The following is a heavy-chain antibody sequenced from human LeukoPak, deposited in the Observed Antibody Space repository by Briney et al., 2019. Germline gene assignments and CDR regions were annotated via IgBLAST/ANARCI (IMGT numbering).Heavy chain of an antibody. J-gene: IGHJ6*02. V-gene: IGHV3-9*01. CDR2: ISWNSGSI. CDR3: AKDLSIGDYYYYGMDV. CDR1: GFTFDDYA. D-gene: IGHD2-8*01. Sequence: GGSLRLSCAASGFTFDDYAMHWVRQAPGKGLEWVSGISWNSGSIGYADSVKGRFTISRDNAKNSLYLQMTSLGAEDTALYYCAKDLSIGDYYYYGMDVWGQGTTVTVSS.